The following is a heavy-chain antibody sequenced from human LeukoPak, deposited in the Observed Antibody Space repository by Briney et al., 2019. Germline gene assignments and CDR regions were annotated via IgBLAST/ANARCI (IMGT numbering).Heavy chain of an antibody. CDR1: GYTFTDYY. V-gene: IGHV1-2*02. J-gene: IGHJ3*02. CDR2: INPNSGGT. D-gene: IGHD1-26*01. Sequence: ASVTVSCKASGYTFTDYYMHWVRQAPGQGLEWMGWINPNSGGTNYAQKFQGRVTMTRDTSLSTAYMELGSLRSEDTAVYYCARAYSGSYPDAFDIWGQGTMVTVSS. CDR3: ARAYSGSYPDAFDI.